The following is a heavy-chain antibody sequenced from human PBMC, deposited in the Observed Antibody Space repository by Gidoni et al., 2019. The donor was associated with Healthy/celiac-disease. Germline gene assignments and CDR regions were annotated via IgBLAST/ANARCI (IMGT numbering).Heavy chain of an antibody. V-gene: IGHV3-66*01. Sequence: EVQLVESGGGLVQPGGSLRLSCAASGFTVSSNYMSWVRQAPGTGLEWVSVIYSGGSTYYADSVKGRFTISRDNSKNTLYLQMNSLRAEDTAVYYCARGGKSGSGSYYLNYFDYWGQGTLVTVSS. CDR2: IYSGGST. CDR3: ARGGKSGSGSYYLNYFDY. D-gene: IGHD3-10*01. CDR1: GFTVSSNY. J-gene: IGHJ4*02.